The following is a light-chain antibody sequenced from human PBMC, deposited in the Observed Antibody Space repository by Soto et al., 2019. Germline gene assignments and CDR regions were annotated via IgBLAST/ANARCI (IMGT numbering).Light chain of an antibody. V-gene: IGKV3-11*01. CDR3: QQRSNWSSIT. J-gene: IGKJ5*01. CDR2: EAS. CDR1: QSVSSY. Sequence: EIVLTQSPGTLSLSPGERATLSCRASQSVSSYLAWYQHKPGQAPRLLIYEASNRATGVPARFSGSGSGTDFTLTISSLEPEDFVVYYCQQRSNWSSITFGQGTRLEIK.